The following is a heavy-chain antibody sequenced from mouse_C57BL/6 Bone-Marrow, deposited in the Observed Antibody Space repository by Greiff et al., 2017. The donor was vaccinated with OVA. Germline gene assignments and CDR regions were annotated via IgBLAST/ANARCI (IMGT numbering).Heavy chain of an antibody. J-gene: IGHJ2*01. Sequence: QVQLQQPGAELVKPGASVKMSCKASGYTFTSYWITWVKQRPGQGLEWIGDIYPGSGSTDYNEKFKSKATLTVDTSSSTAYMQLSSLTSEDSAVYYCARKDLYYSNYPFDDWGQGTTLTVSS. CDR1: GYTFTSYW. D-gene: IGHD2-5*01. CDR2: IYPGSGST. CDR3: ARKDLYYSNYPFDD. V-gene: IGHV1-55*01.